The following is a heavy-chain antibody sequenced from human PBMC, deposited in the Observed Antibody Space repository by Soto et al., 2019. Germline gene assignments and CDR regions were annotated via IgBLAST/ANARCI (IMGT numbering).Heavy chain of an antibody. D-gene: IGHD3-3*01. V-gene: IGHV1-69*01. Sequence: QVQLVQSGAEVKKPGSSVKVSCKASGGTFSSYAISWVRQAPGQGLEWMGGIIPIFGTANYAQKFQGRVTITADESTSKAYMELSSLRSGDTAVYDCARDGITIFGVVIMGYYGMDVWGQGTTVTVSS. CDR3: ARDGITIFGVVIMGYYGMDV. CDR1: GGTFSSYA. J-gene: IGHJ6*02. CDR2: IIPIFGTA.